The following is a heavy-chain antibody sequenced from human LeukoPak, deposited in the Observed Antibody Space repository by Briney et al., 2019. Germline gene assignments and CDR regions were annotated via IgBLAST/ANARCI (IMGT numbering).Heavy chain of an antibody. CDR3: AKEAYYDSSGSDY. D-gene: IGHD3-22*01. J-gene: IGHJ4*02. V-gene: IGHV3-30*18. CDR2: ISYDGSKK. Sequence: RSVTLYCAASGFTFSNYGIHWVRQAPGKGLEWVAVISYDGSKKYYADSVKARFTVSRDNSKNTLYPQMNSLRAEDTAVYYCAKEAYYDSSGSDYWGEGTLASVSS. CDR1: GFTFSNYG.